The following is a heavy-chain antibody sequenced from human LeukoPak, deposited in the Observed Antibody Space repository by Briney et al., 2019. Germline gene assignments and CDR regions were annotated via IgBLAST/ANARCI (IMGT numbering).Heavy chain of an antibody. CDR1: GYSFTNYW. CDR2: LYPGDSDT. D-gene: IGHD3-10*01. V-gene: IGHV5-51*01. J-gene: IGHJ4*02. Sequence: GESLKISFKGSGYSFTNYWIGWVRQMPGKGLGWVGILYPGDSDTRYSPSFQGQVTISADKSVSTTYLQWSSLKASDTAFYYCAASTYGSGSYVGFDSWGQGTLVSVSS. CDR3: AASTYGSGSYVGFDS.